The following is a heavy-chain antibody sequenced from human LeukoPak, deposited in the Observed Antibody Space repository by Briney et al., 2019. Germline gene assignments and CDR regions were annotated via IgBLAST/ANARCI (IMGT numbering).Heavy chain of an antibody. CDR3: ARAALRLGELSSTAGMDV. Sequence: GASVKVSCTASGYTFTSYGISWVRQAPGQGLEWMGWINAYNGNTNYAQKLQGRVTMTTDTSTSTAYMELRSLRSDDTAVYYCARAALRLGELSSTAGMDVWGQGTTVTVSS. J-gene: IGHJ6*02. CDR1: GYTFTSYG. D-gene: IGHD3-16*02. V-gene: IGHV1-18*01. CDR2: INAYNGNT.